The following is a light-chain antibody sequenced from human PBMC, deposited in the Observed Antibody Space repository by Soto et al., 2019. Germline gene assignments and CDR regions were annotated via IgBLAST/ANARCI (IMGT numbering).Light chain of an antibody. CDR2: EVA. CDR3: SSYATSGTNVI. V-gene: IGLV2-14*03. CDR1: NSDVGAYPY. Sequence: QSALTQPASVSGSPGQSITISCPGTNSDVGAYPYVSWYQQHPGNAPKLLIYEVADRPSGVSDRFSGSKSGNTASLTISALQAEDEAVYYCSSYATSGTNVIFGGGTKLTVL. J-gene: IGLJ2*01.